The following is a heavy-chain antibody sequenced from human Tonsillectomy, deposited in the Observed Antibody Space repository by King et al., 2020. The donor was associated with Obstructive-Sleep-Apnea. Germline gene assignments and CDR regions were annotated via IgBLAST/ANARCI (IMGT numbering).Heavy chain of an antibody. CDR2: IYYIVKT. CDR3: GTMVAANYFDY. Sequence: QLQESGPGLVKPSQTLSLTCTFSGGSIISGGYYWSWIRQHPGKGLEWIGYIYYIVKTSYNPSLKSRVTISVDKSESQFSLKLSSVTAADTAVYYCGTMVAANYFDYWGQGTLVTVSS. V-gene: IGHV4-31*03. D-gene: IGHD3-10*01. J-gene: IGHJ4*02. CDR1: GGSIISGGYY.